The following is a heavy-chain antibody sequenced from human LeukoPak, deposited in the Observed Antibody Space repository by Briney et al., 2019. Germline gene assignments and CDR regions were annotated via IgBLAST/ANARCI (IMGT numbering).Heavy chain of an antibody. CDR1: GYTFTSYG. D-gene: IGHD3-22*01. Sequence: ASVKVSCKASGYTFTSYGISGVRQAPGQGLEWMGWISAYNGNTNYAQKLQGRVTMTTDTSTSTAYMELRSLRSDDTAVYYCARAGFTTIVVVTPDYWGQGTLVTVSS. CDR2: ISAYNGNT. V-gene: IGHV1-18*01. CDR3: ARAGFTTIVVVTPDY. J-gene: IGHJ4*02.